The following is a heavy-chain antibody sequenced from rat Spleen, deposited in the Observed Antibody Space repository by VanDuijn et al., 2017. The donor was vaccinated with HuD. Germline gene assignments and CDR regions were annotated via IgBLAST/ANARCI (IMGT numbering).Heavy chain of an antibody. J-gene: IGHJ1*01. Sequence: QVQLKESGPGLVQPSETLSLTCTVSGFSLTSNSVSWVRQPSGRGPEWMGRMWYDGDTAYNSALKSRLSISRDTSKNQVFLKMNSLQTDDTGTDYCTRDVKSSYWIFDFWGPGTMVTVSS. D-gene: IGHD3-1*01. CDR2: MWYDGDT. CDR1: GFSLTSNS. V-gene: IGHV2-63*01. CDR3: TRDVKSSYWIFDF.